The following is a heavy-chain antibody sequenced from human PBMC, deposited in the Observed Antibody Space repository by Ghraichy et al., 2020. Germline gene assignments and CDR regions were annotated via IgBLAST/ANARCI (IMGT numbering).Heavy chain of an antibody. CDR2: ICVGDSDT. D-gene: IGHD2-15*01. Sequence: GESLNISCKCSVSLFPLSFLFFFLPIPFYFLLFVWCICVGDSDTIYSPSFQGQVIISADKSISTAYLQWSSLKASDTAMYYCARKPYCSGGSCYPYWFDPWGQGTLVTVSS. CDR1: VSLFPLSF. CDR3: ARKPYCSGGSCYPYWFDP. J-gene: IGHJ5*02. V-gene: IGHV5-51*01.